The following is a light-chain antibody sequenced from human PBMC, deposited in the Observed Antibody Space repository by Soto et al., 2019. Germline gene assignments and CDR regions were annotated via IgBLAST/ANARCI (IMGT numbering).Light chain of an antibody. V-gene: IGLV1-51*01. J-gene: IGLJ1*01. CDR2: DTD. CDR1: NSNVGRRY. CDR3: QSYDSSLSGYV. Sequence: QTVLTQPPSLSAAPGQKVTISCSGSNSNVGRRYVAWYQQLPGTAPRLIIFDTDKRPSGIPDRFSASKSGTSASLAITGLQAEDEADYYCQSYDSSLSGYVFGTGTKVTVL.